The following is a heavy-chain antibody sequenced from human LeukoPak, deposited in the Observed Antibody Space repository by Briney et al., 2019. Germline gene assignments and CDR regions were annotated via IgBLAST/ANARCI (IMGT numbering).Heavy chain of an antibody. CDR3: ARSQRGYSYGEH. CDR2: VDNDGSGT. D-gene: IGHD5-18*01. Sequence: GVSLRLSCAASGFSLSNYWMHWVRQVPGKGRVWVSRVDNDGSGTTYADSVKGRFTISRDNAKNTVYLQMNSLRAEDTAVYYCARSQRGYSYGEHWGQGTPVTVSS. J-gene: IGHJ4*02. V-gene: IGHV3-74*01. CDR1: GFSLSNYW.